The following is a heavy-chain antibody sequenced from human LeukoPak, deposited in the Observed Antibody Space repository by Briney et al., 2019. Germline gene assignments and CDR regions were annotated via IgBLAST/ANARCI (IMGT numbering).Heavy chain of an antibody. Sequence: GGPLRLSCAASGFTFSSYSMNWVRQAPGKGLEWVSSISSSSYIYYADSVKGRFTISRDNAKNSLYLQMNSLRAEDTAVYYCAREQGITIFGVAPSGYFDYWGQGTLVTVSS. CDR1: GFTFSSYS. CDR2: ISSSSYI. D-gene: IGHD3-3*01. J-gene: IGHJ4*02. CDR3: AREQGITIFGVAPSGYFDY. V-gene: IGHV3-21*01.